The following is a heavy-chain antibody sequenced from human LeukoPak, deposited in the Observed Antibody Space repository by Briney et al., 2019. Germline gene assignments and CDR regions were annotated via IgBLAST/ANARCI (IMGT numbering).Heavy chain of an antibody. D-gene: IGHD3-10*01. CDR3: ARDPGKYYYGSGSYRIYYYGMDV. V-gene: IGHV3-33*01. CDR2: IWYDGSNK. Sequence: GGSLRLSCAASGFTFSSYGMHWVRQAPGKGLEWVAVIWYDGSNKYYADSVKGRFTISRDNSKNTLYLQMNSLRAGDTAVYYCARDPGKYYYGSGSYRIYYYGMDVWGQGTTVTVSS. CDR1: GFTFSSYG. J-gene: IGHJ6*02.